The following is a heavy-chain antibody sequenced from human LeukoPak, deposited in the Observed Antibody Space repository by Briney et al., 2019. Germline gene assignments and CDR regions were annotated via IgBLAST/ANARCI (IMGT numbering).Heavy chain of an antibody. V-gene: IGHV4-34*01. D-gene: IGHD3-10*01. CDR1: GGSFSGYY. J-gene: IGHJ5*02. CDR3: ARDSGTTGEVKFDP. Sequence: SETLSLTCAVYGGSFSGYYWSWIRQPPGKGLEWIGEINHSGSTNYNPSLKSRVTISVDTSKNQLSLKLSSVTAADTAVYYCARDSGTTGEVKFDPWGQGTLVTVSS. CDR2: INHSGST.